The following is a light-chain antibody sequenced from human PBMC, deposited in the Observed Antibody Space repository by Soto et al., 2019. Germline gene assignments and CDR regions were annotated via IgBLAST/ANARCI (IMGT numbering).Light chain of an antibody. V-gene: IGKV3-20*01. CDR1: QSVTSNY. CDR2: GAS. J-gene: IGKJ1*01. CDR3: QQYGSSGT. Sequence: EVVLTQSPGTLSLSTGERATLSCRASQSVTSNYLAWYQQKPGQAPRLLFFGASNRATGIPDRFSGSGSGTDFTLTISRLEPEDFAVYYCQQYGSSGTFGQGTKVDI.